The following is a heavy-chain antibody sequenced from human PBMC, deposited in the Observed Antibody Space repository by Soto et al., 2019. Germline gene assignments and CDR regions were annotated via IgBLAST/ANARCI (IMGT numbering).Heavy chain of an antibody. CDR2: IYSDGST. Sequence: PGGSLRLSCAVSGLTVSRNQMTWVRQAPGKGLEWVSLIYSDGSTSHADPVKGRFTISRDNSKNTVFLHMSSLRPNDTAVYYCARLAFDDSFDIWGQGTMVTVS. D-gene: IGHD3-9*01. CDR1: GLTVSRNQ. J-gene: IGHJ3*02. V-gene: IGHV3-53*01. CDR3: ARLAFDDSFDI.